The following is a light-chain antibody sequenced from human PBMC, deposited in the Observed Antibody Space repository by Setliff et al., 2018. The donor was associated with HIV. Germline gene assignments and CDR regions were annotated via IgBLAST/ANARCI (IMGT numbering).Light chain of an antibody. CDR1: SSDIGNSNL. CDR2: EAT. V-gene: IGLV2-23*01. Sequence: QSVLAQPASVSGSPGQSITISCTGTSSDIGNSNLVSWYQQHPGKAPKLIIYEATQRPSGFSNRFSGSKSGNTASLTISGLQAEDEADYYCCSFAGDTIYVLFGGGTKVTVL. CDR3: CSFAGDTIYVL. J-gene: IGLJ2*01.